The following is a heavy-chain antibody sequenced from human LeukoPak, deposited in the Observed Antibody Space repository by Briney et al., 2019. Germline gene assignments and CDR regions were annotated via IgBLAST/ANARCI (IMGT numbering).Heavy chain of an antibody. Sequence: SETLSLTCAVYGGXFSGYYCSWIRQPPGKGLEWIGEINHSGSTNYNPSLKSRVTISVDTSKNQFSLKLSSVTAADTAVYYCARDSSYYYDSSGYSTPYYYYYGMDVWGQGTTVTVSS. CDR3: ARDSSYYYDSSGYSTPYYYYYGMDV. D-gene: IGHD3-22*01. J-gene: IGHJ6*02. V-gene: IGHV4-34*01. CDR1: GGXFSGYY. CDR2: INHSGST.